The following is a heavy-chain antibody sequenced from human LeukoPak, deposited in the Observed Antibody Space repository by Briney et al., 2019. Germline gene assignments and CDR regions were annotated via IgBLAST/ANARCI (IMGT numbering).Heavy chain of an antibody. CDR1: GFTFSSYD. J-gene: IGHJ4*02. Sequence: GGSLRPSCAASGFTFSSYDMHWVRQATGKGLEWASTIGTAGDTYYPGSVKGRFTISRENAKNSLYLQMNSLRAGDTAVYYCARESRYCSSTSCNLDYWGQGTLVTVSS. CDR2: IGTAGDT. D-gene: IGHD2-2*01. V-gene: IGHV3-13*01. CDR3: ARESRYCSSTSCNLDY.